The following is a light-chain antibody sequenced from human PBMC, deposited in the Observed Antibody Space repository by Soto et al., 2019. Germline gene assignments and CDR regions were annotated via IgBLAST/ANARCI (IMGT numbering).Light chain of an antibody. CDR3: QQRRHWPLT. Sequence: EIALTQSPATLSLSPGERATLSCRVSQSVRNLLVWYQQKPGQAPRLLIYDASNRATGIPARLSGSGAGTDVTLTIRTLEPEDFEVYYFQQRRHWPLTFGGGTKVEIK. V-gene: IGKV3-11*01. CDR2: DAS. J-gene: IGKJ4*01. CDR1: QSVRNL.